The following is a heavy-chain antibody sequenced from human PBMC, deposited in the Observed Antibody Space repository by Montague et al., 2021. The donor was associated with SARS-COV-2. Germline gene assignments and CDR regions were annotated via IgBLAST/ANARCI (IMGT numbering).Heavy chain of an antibody. Sequence: TLSLTCTVSGGSVSNGLYYWSWIRQPAGKGLEWIGRIYTSGTTNYNRSLRSRVTISVDTSKNQFSLKLSSVTAADTAVFYCARLPDTSGRAWFDPWGQGTLVTVSS. CDR3: ARLPDTSGRAWFDP. CDR2: IYTSGTT. D-gene: IGHD3-22*01. J-gene: IGHJ5*02. V-gene: IGHV4-61*02. CDR1: GGSVSNGLYY.